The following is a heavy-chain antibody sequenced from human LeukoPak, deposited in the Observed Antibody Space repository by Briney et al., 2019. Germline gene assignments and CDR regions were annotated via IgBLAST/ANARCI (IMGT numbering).Heavy chain of an antibody. J-gene: IGHJ3*02. V-gene: IGHV4-34*01. Sequence: SETLSLTCAVYGGSFSGYYWSWIRQPPGKGLEWIGEINHSGSTNYNPSLKSRVTISVDTSKNQFSLKLSSVTAADTAAYYCARGPLTVTTFIFAFDIWGQGTMVTVSS. CDR3: ARGPLTVTTFIFAFDI. D-gene: IGHD4-4*01. CDR2: INHSGST. CDR1: GGSFSGYY.